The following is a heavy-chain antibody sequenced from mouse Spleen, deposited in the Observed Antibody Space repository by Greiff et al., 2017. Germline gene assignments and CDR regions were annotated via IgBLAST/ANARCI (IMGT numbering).Heavy chain of an antibody. CDR3: AGGGYYDYEFSY. V-gene: IGHV1-39*01. J-gene: IGHJ3*01. CDR2: INPNYGTT. Sequence: VESGASVMISCKASGYSFSDYNMNWVKQSIGKSLEWIGLINPNYGTTTYNQRFKGKATLTEDHAARTAYMQLNSLTSEDSAVYFCAGGGYYDYEFSYWGQGTLVTVSA. D-gene: IGHD2-4*01. CDR1: GYSFSDYN.